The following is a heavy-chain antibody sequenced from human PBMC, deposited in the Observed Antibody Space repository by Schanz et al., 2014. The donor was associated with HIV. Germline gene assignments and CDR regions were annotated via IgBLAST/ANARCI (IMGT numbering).Heavy chain of an antibody. D-gene: IGHD3-3*01. J-gene: IGHJ6*02. CDR1: GGTFSSHA. V-gene: IGHV1-69*01. Sequence: QVQLVQSGAEVKKPGSSVKVSCKASGGTFSSHAISWVRQAPGQGLEWMGGILPTFATANYAQKFQGRVTITADESTSTAYMELSSLRSEDTAVYYCASRRSSWGFYYGLDVWGQGSTVTVSS. CDR2: ILPTFATA. CDR3: ASRRSSWGFYYGLDV.